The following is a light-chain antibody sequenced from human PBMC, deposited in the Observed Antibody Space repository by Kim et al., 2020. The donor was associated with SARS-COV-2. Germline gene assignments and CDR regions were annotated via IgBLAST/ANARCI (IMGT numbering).Light chain of an antibody. Sequence: SYELAQPPSVSVSPGQTASITCSGDKLGEKYACWYQQKPGQSPVLVIYEGTERPSGIPERFSGSKSGTTATLTISGTQAIDEADYYCQAWDSWTVIFCGGIPLTVL. CDR3: QAWDSWTVI. V-gene: IGLV3-1*01. CDR1: KLGEKY. CDR2: EGT. J-gene: IGLJ2*01.